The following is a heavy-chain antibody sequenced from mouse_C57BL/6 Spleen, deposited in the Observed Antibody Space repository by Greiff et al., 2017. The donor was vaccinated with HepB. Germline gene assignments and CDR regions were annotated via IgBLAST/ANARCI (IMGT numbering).Heavy chain of an antibody. CDR3: ARGAQAWFAY. CDR1: GYTFTSYW. CDR2: IDPSDSYT. J-gene: IGHJ3*01. Sequence: QVQLQQPGAELVKPGASVKLSCKASGYTFTSYWMQWVKQRPGQGLEWIGEIDPSDSYTNYNQKVKGKATLTVDTSSSTAYMQLSSLTSEDSAVYYCARGAQAWFAYWGQGTLVTVSA. V-gene: IGHV1-50*01. D-gene: IGHD3-1*01.